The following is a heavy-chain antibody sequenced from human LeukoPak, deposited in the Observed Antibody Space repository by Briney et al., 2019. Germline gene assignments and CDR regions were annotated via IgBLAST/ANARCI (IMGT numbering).Heavy chain of an antibody. Sequence: GASVKVSCKASGYTFTSDGISWVRQAPGQGLGWMGWISAYNGNTNYAQKLQGRVTMTTDTSTSTAYMELRSLRSDDTAVYYCASSPGGLTGTTSFDYWGQGTLVTVSS. CDR3: ASSPGGLTGTTSFDY. CDR2: ISAYNGNT. D-gene: IGHD1-20*01. V-gene: IGHV1-18*01. J-gene: IGHJ4*02. CDR1: GYTFTSDG.